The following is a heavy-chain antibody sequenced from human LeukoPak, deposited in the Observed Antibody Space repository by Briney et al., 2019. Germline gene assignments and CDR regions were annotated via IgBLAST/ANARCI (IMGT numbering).Heavy chain of an antibody. D-gene: IGHD6-19*01. V-gene: IGHV3-30*04. J-gene: IGHJ4*02. Sequence: PGGSLRLSCAASGFTFSRNAMHWVRQAPGKGLEWVAVISYDGSNKYYADSVKGRFTISRDNSKNTVYLQVNSLRAEDTAVYYCARDRIAVAGTFDYWGQGTLVTVSS. CDR3: ARDRIAVAGTFDY. CDR1: GFTFSRNA. CDR2: ISYDGSNK.